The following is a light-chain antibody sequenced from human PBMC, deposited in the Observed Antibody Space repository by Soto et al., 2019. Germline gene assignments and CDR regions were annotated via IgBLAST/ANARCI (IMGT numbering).Light chain of an antibody. Sequence: DIQMTQSPSSLSASVGDRVTITCRASQSISSYLNWYQQKPGKAPKLLIYAASSLQSGVPSRFSGSESGTDFTHTISSLQPEDFATYYCQQSYSTPLTFGGGTKVDIK. V-gene: IGKV1-39*01. CDR1: QSISSY. J-gene: IGKJ4*01. CDR2: AAS. CDR3: QQSYSTPLT.